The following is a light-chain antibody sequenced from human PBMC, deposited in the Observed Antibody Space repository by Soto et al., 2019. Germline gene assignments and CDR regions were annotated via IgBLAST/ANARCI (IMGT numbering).Light chain of an antibody. CDR1: QSFRGL. CDR3: QQYDNSPIT. CDR2: DAY. Sequence: EVVLTPSPVPLSLSPGERATLSCRASQSFRGLLAWYQQKPGQAPRLLIYDAYNRATGIPPRFSGSGSGTDFTLTISRLEPEDFAVYYCQQYDNSPITFGQGTRLEIK. J-gene: IGKJ5*01. V-gene: IGKV3-11*01.